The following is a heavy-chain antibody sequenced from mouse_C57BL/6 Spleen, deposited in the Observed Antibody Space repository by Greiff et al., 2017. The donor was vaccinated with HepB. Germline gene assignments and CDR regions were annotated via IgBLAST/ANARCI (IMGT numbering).Heavy chain of an antibody. J-gene: IGHJ2*01. CDR3: ARHYYGSSSDY. V-gene: IGHV1-64*01. CDR1: GHTFTSYW. D-gene: IGHD1-1*01. CDR2: IHPNSGST. Sequence: VQLQQPGAELVKPGASVKLSCKASGHTFTSYWLHWVKQRPGQGLEWIGMIHPNSGSTNYNEKFKSKATLTVDKSSSTAYMQLSSLTSADSAVYYCARHYYGSSSDYWGEGTTLTVSS.